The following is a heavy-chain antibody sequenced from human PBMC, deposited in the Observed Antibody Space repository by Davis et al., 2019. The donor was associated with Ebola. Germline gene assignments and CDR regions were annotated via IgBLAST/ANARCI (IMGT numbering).Heavy chain of an antibody. CDR3: GRQFCSSATCYTGAFDN. Sequence: GESLKISCAVSGFTFSNYAMTWVRQAPGKGLEYVSSVGPNGYSTYYADSVRDRFTVSRDNSKSTVYLQLTSLRSEDTGVYYCGRQFCSSATCYTGAFDNWGQGTMLTVSS. CDR1: GFTFSNYA. D-gene: IGHD2-2*02. J-gene: IGHJ3*02. CDR2: VGPNGYST. V-gene: IGHV3-64D*08.